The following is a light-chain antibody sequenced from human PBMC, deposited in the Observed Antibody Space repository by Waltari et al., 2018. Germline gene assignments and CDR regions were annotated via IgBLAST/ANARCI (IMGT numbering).Light chain of an antibody. CDR1: QGISNH. J-gene: IGKJ4*01. V-gene: IGKV1-9*01. Sequence: DIQMTQSPSSLSVSVGDRVTITCRANQGISNHLAWYQQEPGKAPKLLMYVASTLQSGVPSRFSGSGSRTEFSLTISSLQPEDFATYYCQQSHAYPITFGGGTKVEIK. CDR2: VAS. CDR3: QQSHAYPIT.